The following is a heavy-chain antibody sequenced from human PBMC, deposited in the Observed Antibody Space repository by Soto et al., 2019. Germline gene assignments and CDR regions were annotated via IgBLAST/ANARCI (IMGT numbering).Heavy chain of an antibody. J-gene: IGHJ6*02. CDR1: GFSFSSYG. Sequence: GGSLRLSCGASGFSFSSYGTHWVRQAPGRGLEWVAVISYDGSHKYYADSVKGRFTISRDNSKNTLYVQMNSLRAEDTAMYYCAKDHSNSGDYYYGMDVWGQGTTVTVSS. CDR2: ISYDGSHK. CDR3: AKDHSNSGDYYYGMDV. D-gene: IGHD6-13*01. V-gene: IGHV3-30*18.